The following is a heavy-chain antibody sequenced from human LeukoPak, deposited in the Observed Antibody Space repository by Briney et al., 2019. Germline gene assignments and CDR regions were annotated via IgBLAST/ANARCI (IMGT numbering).Heavy chain of an antibody. Sequence: SETLSLTCTVSGGSISSNSYYWGWIRQPPGKGLEWIGSIYYSGSTNYNPSLKSRVTISVDTSKNQFSLNLSSVTAADTAVYYCAGGSYHTYDYWGQGTLVTVSS. D-gene: IGHD1-26*01. J-gene: IGHJ4*02. CDR2: IYYSGST. CDR1: GGSISSNSYY. V-gene: IGHV4-39*07. CDR3: AGGSYHTYDY.